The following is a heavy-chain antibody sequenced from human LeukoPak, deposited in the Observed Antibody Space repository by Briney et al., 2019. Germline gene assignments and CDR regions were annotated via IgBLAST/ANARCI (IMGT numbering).Heavy chain of an antibody. D-gene: IGHD6-13*01. CDR1: GFTFSSYS. CDR3: AKLLAAADDY. CDR2: ITSSSSII. Sequence: GGSLRLSCAASGFTFSSYSMNWVRQAPGKGLEWVSYITSSSSIIYYGDSVKGRFTVSRDNAKNSLYLQMNSLRAEDTAVYYCAKLLAAADDYWGQGTLVTVSS. V-gene: IGHV3-48*01. J-gene: IGHJ4*02.